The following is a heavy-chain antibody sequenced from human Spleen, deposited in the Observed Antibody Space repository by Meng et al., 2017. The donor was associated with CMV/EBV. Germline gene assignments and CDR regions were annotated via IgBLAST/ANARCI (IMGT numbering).Heavy chain of an antibody. D-gene: IGHD6-13*01. CDR1: GVTFSNAW. J-gene: IGHJ4*02. CDR3: TTVSVAAAGNDY. CDR2: IKSKTDGGTT. Sequence: ASGVTFSNAWMSWVRQAPGKGLEWVGRIKSKTDGGTTDYAAHVKGRFTISRDDSKNTLYLQMNSLKTEDTAVYYCTTVSVAAAGNDYWGQGTLVTVSS. V-gene: IGHV3-15*01.